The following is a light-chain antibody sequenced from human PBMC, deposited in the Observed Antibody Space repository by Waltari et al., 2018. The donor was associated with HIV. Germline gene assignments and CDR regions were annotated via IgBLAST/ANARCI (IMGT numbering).Light chain of an antibody. CDR2: NTF. V-gene: IGLV1-40*01. CDR1: SANIGAGFD. Sequence: QSVLTQPPSVSGAPGKRVTISCSGSSANIGAGFDVHWYQHLPGTAPKLLIYNTFNRPSGVPDRFSGSKSGTSASLAITGLQAEDEADYYCQSYDSTLTGVFGGGTKLTVL. J-gene: IGLJ3*02. CDR3: QSYDSTLTGV.